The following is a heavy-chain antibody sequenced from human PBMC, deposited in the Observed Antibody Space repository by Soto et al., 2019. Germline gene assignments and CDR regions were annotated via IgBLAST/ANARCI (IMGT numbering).Heavy chain of an antibody. CDR1: GFIFSSYW. CDR2: IKGDGSQR. Sequence: GGSLRLSCAASGFIFSSYWINWVRQTPGKGLECVAAIKGDGSQRYYVDSVKGRFTISRDNAKNSVDLQMKSLRAEDTAVYYCVRDAQRGGDYDYWGQGTLVTVSS. V-gene: IGHV3-7*01. CDR3: VRDAQRGGDYDY. J-gene: IGHJ4*02. D-gene: IGHD4-17*01.